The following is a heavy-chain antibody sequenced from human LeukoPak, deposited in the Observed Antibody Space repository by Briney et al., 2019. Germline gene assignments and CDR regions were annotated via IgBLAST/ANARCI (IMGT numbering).Heavy chain of an antibody. CDR3: ARSSGYSSSWYDGVGWFDP. CDR1: GGSISSSNW. V-gene: IGHV4-4*02. J-gene: IGHJ5*02. D-gene: IGHD6-13*01. Sequence: SETLSLTCAVSGGSISSSNWWSWVRQPPGKGLEWIGEIYHSGSTNYNPSLKSRVTISVDKSKNQFSLKLSSVTAADTAVYYYARSSGYSSSWYDGVGWFDPWGQGTLVTVSS. CDR2: IYHSGST.